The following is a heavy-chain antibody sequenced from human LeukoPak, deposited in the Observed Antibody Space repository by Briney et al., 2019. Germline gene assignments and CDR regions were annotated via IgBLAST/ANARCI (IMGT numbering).Heavy chain of an antibody. J-gene: IGHJ4*02. CDR2: IYHSGST. CDR1: GGSISSYY. V-gene: IGHV4-59*08. D-gene: IGHD1-26*01. Sequence: SETLSLTCTVSGGSISSYYWSWIRQPPGKGLERIGYIYHSGSTNYNPSLKSRVTISVDTSKNQFSLKLSSVTAADTAVYYCARRDSGSYSFDYWGQGTLVTVSS. CDR3: ARRDSGSYSFDY.